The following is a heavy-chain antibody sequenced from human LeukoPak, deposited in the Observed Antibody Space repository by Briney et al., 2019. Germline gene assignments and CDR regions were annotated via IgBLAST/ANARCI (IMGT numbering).Heavy chain of an antibody. D-gene: IGHD5-24*01. CDR1: GYTFTSYG. V-gene: IGHV1-18*01. Sequence: GASVKVSCKASGYTFTSYGISWVRQAPGQGLEWMGWISAYNGNTNYAQKLQGRVTMTTDTSTSTAYMELRSLRSDDTAVYYCARDGRRDDYNYLLGYYYYYMDVWGKGTTVTVSS. CDR3: ARDGRRDDYNYLLGYYYYYMDV. J-gene: IGHJ6*03. CDR2: ISAYNGNT.